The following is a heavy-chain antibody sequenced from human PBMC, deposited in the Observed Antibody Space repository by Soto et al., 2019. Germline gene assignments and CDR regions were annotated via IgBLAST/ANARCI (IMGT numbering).Heavy chain of an antibody. D-gene: IGHD3-3*01. CDR2: ISYDGSNK. V-gene: IGHV3-30-3*01. Sequence: QVQLVESGGGVVQPGRSLRLSCAASGFTFSSYAMHWVRQAPGKGLEWVAVISYDGSNKYYADSVKGRFTISRDNSKNTLYMQMNSLRAEDTAVYYCAREPSGGDVSFGVVITHFDYWGQGTLVTVSS. CDR3: AREPSGGDVSFGVVITHFDY. J-gene: IGHJ4*02. CDR1: GFTFSSYA.